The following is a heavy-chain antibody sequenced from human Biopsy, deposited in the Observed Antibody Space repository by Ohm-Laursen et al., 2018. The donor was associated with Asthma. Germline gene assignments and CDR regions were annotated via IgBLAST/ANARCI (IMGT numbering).Heavy chain of an antibody. V-gene: IGHV5-51*01. Sequence: GESLRISCKGSGDSFTNYWINWVRQMPGKGLEWMGIIFAANSETKYSPSFQGQVTISADMSISTAFLQWSSLKASDTAIYYCARFIDGTFFVDYWGQGTLVTVSS. CDR2: IFAANSET. J-gene: IGHJ4*02. CDR3: ARFIDGTFFVDY. CDR1: GDSFTNYW. D-gene: IGHD1-7*01.